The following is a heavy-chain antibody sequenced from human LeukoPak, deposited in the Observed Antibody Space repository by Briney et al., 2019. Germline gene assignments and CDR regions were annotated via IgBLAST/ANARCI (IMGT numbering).Heavy chain of an antibody. Sequence: SETLSLTCTVSGGSISSYYWSWIRQPPGKGLEWIGYIYYSGSTNYNPSLKSRVTISVDTSKNQFSLKLSSVTAADTAVYYCAGNLDCSSTSCHTVDYYYGMDVWGKGTTVTVSS. J-gene: IGHJ6*04. V-gene: IGHV4-59*01. CDR1: GGSISSYY. CDR3: AGNLDCSSTSCHTVDYYYGMDV. D-gene: IGHD2-2*01. CDR2: IYYSGST.